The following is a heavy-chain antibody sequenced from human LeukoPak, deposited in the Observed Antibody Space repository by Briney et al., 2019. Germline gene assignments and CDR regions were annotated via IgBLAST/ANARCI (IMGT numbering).Heavy chain of an antibody. Sequence: SETLSLTCAVYGGSFSGYYWSWMRQPPGKGLEWIGEINHSGSTNYNPSLKSRVTISVDTSKNQFSLKLSSVTAADTAVYYCARAGPWLLDYWGQGTLVTVSS. V-gene: IGHV4-34*01. CDR2: INHSGST. CDR3: ARAGPWLLDY. CDR1: GGSFSGYY. D-gene: IGHD5-18*01. J-gene: IGHJ4*02.